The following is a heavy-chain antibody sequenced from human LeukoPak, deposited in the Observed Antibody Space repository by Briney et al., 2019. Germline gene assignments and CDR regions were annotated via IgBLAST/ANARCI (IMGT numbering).Heavy chain of an antibody. J-gene: IGHJ3*01. V-gene: IGHV5-51*01. CDR3: ARRSVGSTDDAFDL. D-gene: IGHD1-26*01. CDR2: IYPGHSDT. Sequence: GESLKISCRGSGYSFTGYWIAWVRQVPGKGLEWMAIIYPGHSDTRYSPSFQGQVTISADTSIRTAYLQWSSLKASDTAMYYCARRSVGSTDDAFDLWGQGTMVTVSS. CDR1: GYSFTGYW.